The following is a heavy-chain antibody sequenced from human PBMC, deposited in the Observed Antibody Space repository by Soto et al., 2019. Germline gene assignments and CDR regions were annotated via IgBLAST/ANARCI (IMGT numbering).Heavy chain of an antibody. CDR3: ARNYFDSGGGFDY. D-gene: IGHD3-22*01. J-gene: IGHJ4*02. CDR2: IYSGGST. V-gene: IGHV3-53*01. Sequence: EVQLVESGGGLIQPGGSLRLSCAASGFTVSRNYMSWVRQAPGKGLEWVSVIYSGGSTYYADSVKGRFTISRDNSKNTVYLQMNSLSAEDTAMYYCARNYFDSGGGFDYWGQGTLATVSS. CDR1: GFTVSRNY.